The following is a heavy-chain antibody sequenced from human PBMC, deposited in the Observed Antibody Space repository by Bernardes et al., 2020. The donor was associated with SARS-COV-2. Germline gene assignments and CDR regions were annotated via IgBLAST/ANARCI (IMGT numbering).Heavy chain of an antibody. CDR1: GFTFSSYS. D-gene: IGHD3-9*01. J-gene: IGHJ6*02. Sequence: GGSLRLSCAASGFTFSSYSMNWVHQAPGKGLEWVSYISSSSSTIYYADSVKGRFTISRDNAKNSLYLQMNSLRDEDTAVYYCARDSRISYDILTGYGTKYYYYGMDVWGQGTTVTVSS. V-gene: IGHV3-48*02. CDR3: ARDSRISYDILTGYGTKYYYYGMDV. CDR2: ISSSSSTI.